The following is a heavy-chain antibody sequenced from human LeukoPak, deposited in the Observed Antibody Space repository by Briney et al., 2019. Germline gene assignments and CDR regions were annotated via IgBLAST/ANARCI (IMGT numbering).Heavy chain of an antibody. J-gene: IGHJ4*02. CDR3: ARDNYDSSGYYSDY. CDR2: ISAYNGNT. V-gene: IGHV1-18*01. CDR1: GYPFTYYG. D-gene: IGHD3-22*01. Sequence: ASVKVSCKGSGYPFTYYGVTWVRQAPGQGLEWMGWISAYNGNTNYAQKLQGRVTMTTDTSTSTAYMELRSLRSDDTAVYYCARDNYDSSGYYSDYWGQGTLVTVSS.